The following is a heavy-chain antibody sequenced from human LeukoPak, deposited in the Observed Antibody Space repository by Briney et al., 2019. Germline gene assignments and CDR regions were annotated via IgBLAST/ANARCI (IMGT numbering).Heavy chain of an antibody. V-gene: IGHV4-34*01. CDR2: IFHSGGT. Sequence: SEALSLTCAVYGGSFSGYYWSWIRQPPRGGVEWRGEIFHSGGTNYNPSLKSRVTISVDTSKNQCSLTLSSVTAAETAVYYCARGNAGPLRDYYYYYMDVWGKGTTVTVSS. CDR1: GGSFSGYY. CDR3: ARGNAGPLRDYYYYYMDV. J-gene: IGHJ6*03.